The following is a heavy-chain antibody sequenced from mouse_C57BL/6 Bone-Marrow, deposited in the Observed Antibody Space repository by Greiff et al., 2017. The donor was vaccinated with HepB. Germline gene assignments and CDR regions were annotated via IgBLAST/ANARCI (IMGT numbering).Heavy chain of an antibody. CDR1: GYSITSGYY. CDR3: ARSTTVVAKGFAY. J-gene: IGHJ3*01. V-gene: IGHV3-6*01. D-gene: IGHD1-1*01. Sequence: EVKLMESGPGLVKPSQSLSLTCSVTGYSITSGYYWNWIRQFPGNKLEWMGYISYDGSNNYNPSLKNRISITRDTSKNQFFLKLNSVTTEDTATYYCARSTTVVAKGFAYWGQGTLVTVSA. CDR2: ISYDGSN.